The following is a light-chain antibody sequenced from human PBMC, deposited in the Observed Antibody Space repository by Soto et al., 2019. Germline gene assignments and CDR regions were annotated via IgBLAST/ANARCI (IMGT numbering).Light chain of an antibody. V-gene: IGLV1-47*01. CDR2: RNN. J-gene: IGLJ2*01. CDR3: AAWDDSLSGVV. CDR1: SSNIGSNY. Sequence: QSVLTQPPSASGTPGQRVTISCSGSSSNIGSNYVYWYQQLPGTAPKLLIYRNNQQPSGVPDRFSGSKSGTSASLAISALRSEDEADYYCAAWDDSLSGVVVGGGTKLTVL.